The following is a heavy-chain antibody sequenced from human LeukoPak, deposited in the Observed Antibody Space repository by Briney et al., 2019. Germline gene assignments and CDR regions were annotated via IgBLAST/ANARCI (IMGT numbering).Heavy chain of an antibody. CDR2: IYTSGST. CDR1: GGSVSSGTYY. J-gene: IGHJ4*02. CDR3: ARDRPGGSSLDY. V-gene: IGHV4-61*02. Sequence: PSQTLSLTCTVSGGSVSSGTYYWNWIRQPAGKGLEWIGRIYTSGSTNYNPSLKSRVTISVDTSRNQFSLRLTSVTAADTAVYYCARDRPGGSSLDYWGQGILVTVSS. D-gene: IGHD6-13*01.